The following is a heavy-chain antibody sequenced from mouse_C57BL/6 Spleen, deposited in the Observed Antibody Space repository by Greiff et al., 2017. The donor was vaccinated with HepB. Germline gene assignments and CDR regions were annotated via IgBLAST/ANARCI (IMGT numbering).Heavy chain of an antibody. CDR2: TNPNNGGT. V-gene: IGHV1-26*01. CDR1: GYTFTDYY. CDR3: ARKEGLYDGYYVGAMDY. J-gene: IGHJ4*01. D-gene: IGHD2-3*01. Sequence: EVQLQQSGPELVKPGASVKISCKASGYTFTDYYMNWVKQSHGKSLEWIGDTNPNNGGTSYNQKFKGKATLTVDKSSSTAYMELRSLTSEDSAVYYCARKEGLYDGYYVGAMDYWGQGTSVTVSS.